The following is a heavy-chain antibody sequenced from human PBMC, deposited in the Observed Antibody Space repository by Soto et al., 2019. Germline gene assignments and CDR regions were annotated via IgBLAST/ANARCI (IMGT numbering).Heavy chain of an antibody. D-gene: IGHD1-7*01. Sequence: EVQLVESGGGLVKPGGSLRLSCAASGFTFSNAWMNWVRQAPGKGLEWVGRIKSKTDGGTTDYAAPVKGRFTISRDDSKNTLYLQMNSLKTEDIAVYYCTTRPEELREGNSFDYWGQGTLVTVSS. CDR3: TTRPEELREGNSFDY. J-gene: IGHJ4*02. CDR2: IKSKTDGGTT. CDR1: GFTFSNAW. V-gene: IGHV3-15*07.